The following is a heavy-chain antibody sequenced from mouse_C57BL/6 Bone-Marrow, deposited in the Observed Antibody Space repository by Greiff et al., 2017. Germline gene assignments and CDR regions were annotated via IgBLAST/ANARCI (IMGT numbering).Heavy chain of an antibody. J-gene: IGHJ4*01. D-gene: IGHD2-4*01. V-gene: IGHV2-9-1*01. CDR2: IWTGGGT. Sequence: VKLMESGPGLVAPSQSLSITCTVSGFSLTSYAISWVRQPPGKGLEWLGVIWTGGGTNYNSALKSRLSISKDNSKSQVFLKMNSLQTDDTARYYCASFYYDYDVWAMDYWGQGTSVTVSS. CDR1: GFSLTSYA. CDR3: ASFYYDYDVWAMDY.